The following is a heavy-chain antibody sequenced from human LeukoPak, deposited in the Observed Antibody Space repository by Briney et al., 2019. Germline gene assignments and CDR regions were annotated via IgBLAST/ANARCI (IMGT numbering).Heavy chain of an antibody. CDR1: GFTFSSYS. V-gene: IGHV3-21*01. CDR3: AREGITMVRGVKYYFDY. D-gene: IGHD3-10*01. CDR2: ISSSSYI. Sequence: GGSLRLSCAASGFTFSSYSMNWVRQAPGKGLEWVSSISSSSYIYYADSVKGRFTISRDNAKNSPYLQMNSLRAEDTAVYYCAREGITMVRGVKYYFDYWGQGTLVTVSS. J-gene: IGHJ4*02.